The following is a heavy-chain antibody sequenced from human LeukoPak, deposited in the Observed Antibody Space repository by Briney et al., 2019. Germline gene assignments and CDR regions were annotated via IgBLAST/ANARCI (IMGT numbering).Heavy chain of an antibody. J-gene: IGHJ4*02. CDR2: ISSSGSTI. CDR1: GFTFRDYY. D-gene: IGHD4-17*01. V-gene: IGHV3-11*04. CDR3: SIDNGDLDY. Sequence: GGSLRLSCAASGFTFRDYYMNWIRQSPGKGLEWVSYISSSGSTIYYADSVKGRFTISRGNAKNSLYLQMNSLRAEDTAVYYCSIDNGDLDYWGQGTLVTISS.